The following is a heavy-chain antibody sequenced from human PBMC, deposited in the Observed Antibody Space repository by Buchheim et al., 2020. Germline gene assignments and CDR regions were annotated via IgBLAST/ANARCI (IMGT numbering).Heavy chain of an antibody. CDR2: ISSSSTI. CDR3: ARDYSSGWYGHYGMDV. D-gene: IGHD6-19*01. V-gene: IGHV3-48*04. Sequence: EVQLVESGGGLVQPGGSLRLSCAASGFTFSSYSMNWVRQAPGKGLEWVSYISSSSTIYYADSVKGRFTISRANAKNSLYLQMNSLRAEDTAVYYCARDYSSGWYGHYGMDVWGQGTT. J-gene: IGHJ6*02. CDR1: GFTFSSYS.